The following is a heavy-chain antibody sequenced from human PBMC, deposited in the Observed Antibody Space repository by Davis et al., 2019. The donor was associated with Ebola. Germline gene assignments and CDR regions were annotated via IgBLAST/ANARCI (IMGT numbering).Heavy chain of an antibody. D-gene: IGHD3-9*01. CDR3: ARDLSDIFFYGMDV. CDR2: IIPIFGTA. J-gene: IGHJ6*02. Sequence: AASVKVSCKASGGTFSSYAISWVRQAPGQGREWMGGIIPIFGTANYAQKLQGRVTMTTDTSTSTAYMELRSLRSDDTAVYYCARDLSDIFFYGMDVWGQGTTVTVSS. V-gene: IGHV1-69*05. CDR1: GGTFSSYA.